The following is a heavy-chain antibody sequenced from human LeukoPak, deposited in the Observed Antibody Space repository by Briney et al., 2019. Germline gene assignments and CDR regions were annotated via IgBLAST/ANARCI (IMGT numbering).Heavy chain of an antibody. D-gene: IGHD5/OR15-5a*01. CDR3: AGSTKPPVHYGMDV. Sequence: SETLSLTCAVYGGSFSGYYWSWIRQPPGKGLEWIGEINHSGSTNYNPSLKSRVTISVDTSKNQFSLKLSSVTAADTAVYYCAGSTKPPVHYGMDVWGQGTTVTVSS. CDR2: INHSGST. CDR1: GGSFSGYY. J-gene: IGHJ6*02. V-gene: IGHV4-34*01.